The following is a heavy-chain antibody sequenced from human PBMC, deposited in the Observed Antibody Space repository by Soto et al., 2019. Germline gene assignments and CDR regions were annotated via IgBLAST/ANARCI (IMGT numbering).Heavy chain of an antibody. CDR2: IIPIFGTA. V-gene: IGHV1-69*01. CDR1: GGTFSSYA. Sequence: QVQLVESGAEVKKPGSSVKVSCKASGGTFSSYAISWVRQAPGQGLEWMGGIIPIFGTANYAQKFQGRVTITADESTSTAYMELSSLRSEDTAVYYCARMEYDSSGYYEKAFDIWGQGTMVTVSS. J-gene: IGHJ3*02. D-gene: IGHD3-22*01. CDR3: ARMEYDSSGYYEKAFDI.